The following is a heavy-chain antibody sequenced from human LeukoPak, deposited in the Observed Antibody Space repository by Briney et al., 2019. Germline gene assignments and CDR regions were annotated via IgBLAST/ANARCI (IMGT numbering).Heavy chain of an antibody. CDR3: VRGYSFGPYGMDV. D-gene: IGHD2-15*01. V-gene: IGHV3-64D*09. J-gene: IGHJ6*02. CDR1: GXPFGSYA. Sequence: GGSLRLSCSASGXPFGSYAVHWVRQAPGKGLEYVLAISDSGGSTYYADSVKGRFTISRDNSKNTLYLQMSSLRAEDTAVYFCVRGYSFGPYGMDVWGQGTTVTVSS. CDR2: ISDSGGST.